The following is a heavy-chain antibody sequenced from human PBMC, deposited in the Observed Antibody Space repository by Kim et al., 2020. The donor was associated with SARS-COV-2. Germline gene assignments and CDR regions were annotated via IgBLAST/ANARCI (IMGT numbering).Heavy chain of an antibody. D-gene: IGHD5-12*01. J-gene: IGHJ6*02. V-gene: IGHV1-18*01. CDR3: SSGMATTDYFYYYGMDV. Sequence: ASVKVSCKASGYTFTNYGISWVRQAPGLGLEWMGWISTYSGNTNYAQNLQGRVTMTTDTSTSTAYIELRSLRPDDTAVYYCSSGMATTDYFYYYGMDVWAQGTTVTVSS. CDR1: GYTFTNYG. CDR2: ISTYSGNT.